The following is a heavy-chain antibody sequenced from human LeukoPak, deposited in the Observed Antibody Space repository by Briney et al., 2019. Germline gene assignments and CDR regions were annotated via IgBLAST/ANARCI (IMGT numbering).Heavy chain of an antibody. CDR3: ARRPRDSTGYDLGAFDF. Sequence: GGSLRLSCAASGFTFSNYAMTWVRQAPGKGLEWVSGISASGGTTYYADSVRGPFTISRDNSKNTLFLQMNSLRAEDTAVYYCARRPRDSTGYDLGAFDFWGLGTMVTVSS. J-gene: IGHJ3*01. CDR1: GFTFSNYA. D-gene: IGHD2-8*02. CDR2: ISASGGTT. V-gene: IGHV3-23*01.